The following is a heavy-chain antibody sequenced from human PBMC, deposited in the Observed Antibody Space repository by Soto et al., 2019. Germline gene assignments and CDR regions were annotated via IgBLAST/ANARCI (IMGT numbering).Heavy chain of an antibody. CDR3: ARGDLIVLVVAATEYYFDY. CDR1: GGSFSGYY. J-gene: IGHJ4*02. CDR2: INHSGST. V-gene: IGHV4-34*01. Sequence: QVQLQQWGAGLLKPSETLSLTCAVYGGSFSGYYWSWIRQPPGKGLEWIGEINHSGSTNYNPSLKSRVTISVDTCKNQFSLKLSSVTAADTAVYYCARGDLIVLVVAATEYYFDYWGQGTLVTVSS. D-gene: IGHD2-15*01.